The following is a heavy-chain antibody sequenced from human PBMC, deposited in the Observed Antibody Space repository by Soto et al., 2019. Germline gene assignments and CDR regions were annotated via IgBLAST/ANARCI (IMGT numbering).Heavy chain of an antibody. Sequence: SQTLSLTCAISGDSVSTNSGAWNWIRQSPSRGLEWLGRTFYRSRWYSDYADSVKGRININSDTSKNQFSLQLSSVTPEDTAVYYCARAGSTMYRLHPHFDYWGQGTLVTAPQ. CDR3: ARAGSTMYRLHPHFDY. D-gene: IGHD3-9*01. CDR2: TFYRSRWYS. CDR1: GDSVSTNSGA. V-gene: IGHV6-1*01. J-gene: IGHJ4*02.